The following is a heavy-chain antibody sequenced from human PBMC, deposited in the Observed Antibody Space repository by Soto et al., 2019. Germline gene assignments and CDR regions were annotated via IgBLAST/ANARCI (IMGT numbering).Heavy chain of an antibody. Sequence: GGSLRLSCAASGFTFSSYSMNWVRQAPGKGLEWVSYVSSGTTTIYYADSVKGRFTISRDNAKNSLYLQMNSLRDEDTAVYYCARDHYGDYIFDYWGQGTLVTVSS. J-gene: IGHJ4*02. CDR3: ARDHYGDYIFDY. V-gene: IGHV3-48*02. D-gene: IGHD4-17*01. CDR1: GFTFSSYS. CDR2: VSSGTTTI.